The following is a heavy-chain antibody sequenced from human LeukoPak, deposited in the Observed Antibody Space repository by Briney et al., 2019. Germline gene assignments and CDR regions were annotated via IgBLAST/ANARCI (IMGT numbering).Heavy chain of an antibody. CDR1: GGSFSGYY. CDR2: INHSGST. J-gene: IGHJ4*02. V-gene: IGHV4-34*01. D-gene: IGHD5-12*01. CDR3: ASHSGGYAY. Sequence: SETLSLTCAVYGGSFSGYYWSWIRQSPGKGLEWIGEINHSGSTNYNPSLKSRVTISVDTSKNQFSLKLSSVTAADTAVYYCASHSGGYAYWGQGTLVTVSS.